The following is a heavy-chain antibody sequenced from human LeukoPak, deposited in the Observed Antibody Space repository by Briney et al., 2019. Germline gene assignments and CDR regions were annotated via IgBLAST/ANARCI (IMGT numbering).Heavy chain of an antibody. D-gene: IGHD6-13*01. V-gene: IGHV3-30*03. CDR2: ISYDGSNK. CDR1: GFTFSSYG. CDR3: ARGWSWRIAAAGRGAGAFDY. Sequence: GGSLRLSCAASGFTFSSYGMHWVRQAPGKGLEWVAVISYDGSNKYYADSVKGRFTISRDNSKNTLYLQMNSLRAEDTAVYYCARGWSWRIAAAGRGAGAFDYWGQGTLVTVSS. J-gene: IGHJ4*02.